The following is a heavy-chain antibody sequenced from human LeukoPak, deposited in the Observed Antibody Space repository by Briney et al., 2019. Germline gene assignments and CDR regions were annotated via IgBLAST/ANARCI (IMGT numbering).Heavy chain of an antibody. CDR1: GYTFTSYG. CDR3: ASLAVAGFFDY. Sequence: ASVKVSCKASGYTFTSYGISWVRQAPGQGLEWMGWISAYNGNTNYAQKLQGRVTMTTDTSTSTAYMELRSLRSEDTAVYYCASLAVAGFFDYWGQGTLVTVSS. V-gene: IGHV1-18*01. J-gene: IGHJ4*02. D-gene: IGHD6-19*01. CDR2: ISAYNGNT.